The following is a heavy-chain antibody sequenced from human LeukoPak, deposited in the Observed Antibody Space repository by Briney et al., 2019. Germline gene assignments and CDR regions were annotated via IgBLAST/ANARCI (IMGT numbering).Heavy chain of an antibody. V-gene: IGHV3-74*01. CDR3: AKAPPSTVTTSDWFDP. CDR2: INSDGSST. Sequence: GGSLRLSCAASGFTFSSYWMHWVRQAPGKGLVWVSRINSDGSSTSYADSVKGRFTTSRDNSKNTLYLQMNSLRAEDTAVYYCAKAPPSTVTTSDWFDPWGQGTLVTVSS. CDR1: GFTFSSYW. J-gene: IGHJ5*02. D-gene: IGHD4-17*01.